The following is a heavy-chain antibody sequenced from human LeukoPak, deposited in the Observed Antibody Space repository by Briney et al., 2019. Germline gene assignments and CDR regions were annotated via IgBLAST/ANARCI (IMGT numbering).Heavy chain of an antibody. J-gene: IGHJ4*02. CDR2: IYCSGST. D-gene: IGHD3-16*01. CDR3: ARAQGAFDY. Sequence: SETLSLTCTVSGGSISSYYWSWIRQPPGKGLEWIGYIYCSGSTNYNPSLKSRVTISVDTSKNQFFLKLSSVTAADTAVYYCARAQGAFDYWGQGTLVTVSS. V-gene: IGHV4-59*01. CDR1: GGSISSYY.